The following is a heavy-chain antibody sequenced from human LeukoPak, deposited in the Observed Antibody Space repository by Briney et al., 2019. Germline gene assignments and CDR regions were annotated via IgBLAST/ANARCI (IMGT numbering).Heavy chain of an antibody. D-gene: IGHD3-22*01. Sequence: GGSLRLSCAASGFTFSSYAMHWVRQAPGKGLEWGAVISYDGSNKYYADSVKGRFTISRDNSKNTLYLQMHSLRAEDTAVYYCARAYDSSGYYYYYYGMDVWGQGTTVTVSS. CDR2: ISYDGSNK. J-gene: IGHJ6*02. V-gene: IGHV3-30-3*01. CDR1: GFTFSSYA. CDR3: ARAYDSSGYYYYYYGMDV.